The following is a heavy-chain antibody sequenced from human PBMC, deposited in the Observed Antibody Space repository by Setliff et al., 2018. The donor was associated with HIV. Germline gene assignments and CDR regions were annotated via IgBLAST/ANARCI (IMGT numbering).Heavy chain of an antibody. CDR2: INHDRTT. CDR1: GGSLSGYY. CDR3: ARGSRQLTIFGVVFKTNYYFMDV. Sequence: SETLSLTCAVYGGSLSGYYWSWIRQPPGKGLEWIGEINHDRTTNYNPSLKSRVTISVDTSKNQFSLTLNSVTAADTSVYYCARGSRQLTIFGVVFKTNYYFMDVWGKGTAVTVSS. D-gene: IGHD3-3*01. V-gene: IGHV4-34*01. J-gene: IGHJ6*03.